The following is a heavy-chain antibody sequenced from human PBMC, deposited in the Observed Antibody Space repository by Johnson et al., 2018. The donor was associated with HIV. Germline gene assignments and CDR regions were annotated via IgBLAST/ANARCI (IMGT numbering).Heavy chain of an antibody. J-gene: IGHJ3*02. CDR1: GFTVSSNY. CDR2: IYSGGST. CDR3: ARGHYYDTGHDAFDI. D-gene: IGHD3-22*01. Sequence: MQLVESGGGLVQPGGSLRLSCAASGFTVSSNYMSWVRQAPGKGLEWVSVIYSGGSTYYVDSVKGRFTISRDNSKNTLYLQMNSLRAEDTAVYYCARGHYYDTGHDAFDIWGQGTMVTVSS. V-gene: IGHV3-66*01.